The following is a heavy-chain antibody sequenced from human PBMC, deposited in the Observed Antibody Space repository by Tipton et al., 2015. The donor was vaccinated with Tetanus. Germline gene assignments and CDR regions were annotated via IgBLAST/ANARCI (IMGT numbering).Heavy chain of an antibody. CDR2: IKQDGSEK. CDR1: GFTFSSYW. J-gene: IGHJ4*02. V-gene: IGHV3-7*01. CDR3: ASSSRGYYDSSGYYLFDN. Sequence: SLRLSCAASGFTFSSYWMSWVRQAPGKGLEWVANIKQDGSEKYYADSVKGRFTISRDNAKNSLFLQVNSLRAEDTAVYYCASSSRGYYDSSGYYLFDNWGQGTLVTVSA. D-gene: IGHD3-22*01.